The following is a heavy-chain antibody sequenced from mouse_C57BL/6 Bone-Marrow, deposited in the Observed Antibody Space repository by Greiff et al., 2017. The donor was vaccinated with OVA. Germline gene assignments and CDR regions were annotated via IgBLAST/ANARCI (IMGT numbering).Heavy chain of an antibody. J-gene: IGHJ4*01. Sequence: EVQRVESGGGLVKPGGSLKLSCATSGFTFSDYGMHWVRQAPEKGLEWVAYISSGSSTIYYADTVKGRFTISRDNAKNTLFLQMTSLRSEDTAMYYCARGGFITTVVVYYYAMDYWGQGTSVTVSS. CDR2: ISSGSSTI. CDR1: GFTFSDYG. D-gene: IGHD1-1*01. CDR3: ARGGFITTVVVYYYAMDY. V-gene: IGHV5-17*01.